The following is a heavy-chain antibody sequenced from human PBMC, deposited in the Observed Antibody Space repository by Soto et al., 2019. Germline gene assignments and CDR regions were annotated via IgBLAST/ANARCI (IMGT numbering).Heavy chain of an antibody. D-gene: IGHD2-15*01. V-gene: IGHV4-31*11. CDR3: ARVSTLGYCSGGSCYRIDS. CDR1: GGSINSGGYY. CDR2: IYYSGNT. J-gene: IGHJ4*02. Sequence: QVQLQESGPGLVKPSQTLSLTCAVSGGSINSGGYYWSWIRQHPGKVLEWIGCIYYSGNTYYNPSLKSRVTISVDTSMNQFSLKLSSVTAADTAVYYCARVSTLGYCSGGSCYRIDSWGQGTLLTVSS.